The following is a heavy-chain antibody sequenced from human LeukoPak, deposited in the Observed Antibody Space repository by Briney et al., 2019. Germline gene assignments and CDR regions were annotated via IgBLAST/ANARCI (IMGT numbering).Heavy chain of an antibody. D-gene: IGHD4-23*01. CDR2: ISSSADST. CDR3: AKPLEKYTYGGNFDY. V-gene: IGHV3-23*01. CDR1: GFTFSSYA. Sequence: GGSLRLSCEASGFTFSSYAMSWVRQAPGKGLAWVSVISSSADSTYYADSVKGRFTISRDNSKNTLYLQMNNLRAEDTAVYYCAKPLEKYTYGGNFDYWGQGILVTVSS. J-gene: IGHJ4*02.